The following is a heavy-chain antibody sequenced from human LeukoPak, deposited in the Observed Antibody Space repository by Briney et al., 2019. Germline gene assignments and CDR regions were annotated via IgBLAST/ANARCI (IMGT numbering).Heavy chain of an antibody. CDR3: ARLRHHIVVVPAAIPYYYYMDV. Sequence: NPSETLSLTCTVSGGSISSSSYYWGWIRQPPGKGLEWIGSIYYSGSTYYNPSLKSRVTISVDTSKNQFSLKLSSVTAADTAVYYCARLRHHIVVVPAAIPYYYYMDVWGKGTTVTVSS. J-gene: IGHJ6*03. V-gene: IGHV4-39*01. D-gene: IGHD2-2*01. CDR2: IYYSGST. CDR1: GGSISSSSYY.